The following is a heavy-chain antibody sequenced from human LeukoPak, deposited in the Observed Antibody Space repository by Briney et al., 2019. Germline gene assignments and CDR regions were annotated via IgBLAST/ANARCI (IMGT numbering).Heavy chain of an antibody. CDR1: GYSFTAYR. D-gene: IGHD3-10*01. V-gene: IGHV5-51*01. Sequence: GESLKISCKGSGYSFTAYRFAWVPQMPGKGREWLGIIYPGDSDTKYSPYFQGEGTTFASKSISNAVLLWSNLQAADTAMDYCGRQMVQGVFVTWGQGTLVTVSS. J-gene: IGHJ5*02. CDR3: GRQMVQGVFVT. CDR2: IYPGDSDT.